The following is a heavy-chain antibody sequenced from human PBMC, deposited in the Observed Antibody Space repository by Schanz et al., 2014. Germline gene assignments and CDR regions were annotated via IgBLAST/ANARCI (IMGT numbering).Heavy chain of an antibody. CDR3: ARDNGRIPAANSFDY. CDR1: GYTFSSYG. V-gene: IGHV1-18*01. D-gene: IGHD1-26*01. CDR2: ISGYTGDT. J-gene: IGHJ4*02. Sequence: QVQLVQSGAEVKKPGASVKVSCKTSGYTFSSYGITWVRQAPGQGPEWIGWISGYTGDTKYAQKFQHRVNMTTDRTTSTVYMELRSLRFDDTAVYFCARDNGRIPAANSFDYWGQGTLVTVSS.